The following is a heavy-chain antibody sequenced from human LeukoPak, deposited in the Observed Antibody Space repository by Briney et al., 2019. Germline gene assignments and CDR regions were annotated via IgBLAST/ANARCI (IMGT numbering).Heavy chain of an antibody. Sequence: GGSLRLSCAASGFTVSTNYMSWVRQAPGKGLQWFSVIYSGGTTYYADSVKGRFTISRDNSKNTLYLQMNNLRADDTAVYYCARTRSSGNSDYWGQGIMVTVSS. V-gene: IGHV3-66*01. CDR2: IYSGGTT. D-gene: IGHD3-10*01. J-gene: IGHJ4*02. CDR3: ARTRSSGNSDY. CDR1: GFTVSTNY.